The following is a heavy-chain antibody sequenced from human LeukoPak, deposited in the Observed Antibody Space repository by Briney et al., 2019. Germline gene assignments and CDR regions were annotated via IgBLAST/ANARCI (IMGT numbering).Heavy chain of an antibody. V-gene: IGHV4-39*07. CDR2: IYYSGST. J-gene: IGHJ4*02. CDR3: ARSGYDSSGYYYATFEY. CDR1: GGSISSSSYY. Sequence: PSETLSLTCTVSGGSISSSSYYWGWIRQPPGKGLEWIGSIYYSGSTYYNPSLKSRVTISVDTSKNQFSLKLSSVTAADTAVYYCARSGYDSSGYYYATFEYWGQGTLVTVSS. D-gene: IGHD3-22*01.